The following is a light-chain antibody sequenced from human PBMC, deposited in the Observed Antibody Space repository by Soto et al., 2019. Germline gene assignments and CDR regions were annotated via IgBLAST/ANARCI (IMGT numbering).Light chain of an antibody. J-gene: IGLJ2*01. CDR3: SSYTSSSTLVV. Sequence: QSALTQPASVSGSPGQSITISCTGTSSDVGGYNYVSWYQQHPGKAPKLMIYDVSNRPSGVSNRFSGSKSGNTASLTISGPQAEEEADYYCSSYTSSSTLVVFGGGTKLTVL. CDR2: DVS. CDR1: SSDVGGYNY. V-gene: IGLV2-14*01.